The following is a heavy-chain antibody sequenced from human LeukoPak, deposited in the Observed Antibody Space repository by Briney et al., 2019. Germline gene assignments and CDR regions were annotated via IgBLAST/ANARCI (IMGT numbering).Heavy chain of an antibody. V-gene: IGHV5-51*01. J-gene: IGHJ6*03. CDR2: IYPGDSDT. CDR3: ARHVSRYSSSWYHDYYYYYMDV. Sequence: GESLKISCKGSGYSFTSYWISWVRQMPGKGLEWMGIIYPGDSDTRYSPSFQGQVTISADKSISTAYLQWSSLKASDTAMYYCARHVSRYSSSWYHDYYYYYMDVWGKGTTVTVSS. CDR1: GYSFTSYW. D-gene: IGHD6-13*01.